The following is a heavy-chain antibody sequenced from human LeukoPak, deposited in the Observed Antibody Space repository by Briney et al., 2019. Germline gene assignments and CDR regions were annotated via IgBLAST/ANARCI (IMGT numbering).Heavy chain of an antibody. J-gene: IGHJ2*01. CDR3: ARGGRGVQYYYDSTGHFDL. CDR2: IYTSGST. CDR1: GGSISSGSYY. Sequence: SQTLSLTCTVSGGSISSGSYYWSWIRQPAGKGLEWIGRIYTSGSTNYNPSLKSQVTISVDTSKNQFSLKLSSVTAADTAVYCCARGGRGVQYYYDSTGHFDLWGRGTLVTVSS. D-gene: IGHD3-22*01. V-gene: IGHV4-61*02.